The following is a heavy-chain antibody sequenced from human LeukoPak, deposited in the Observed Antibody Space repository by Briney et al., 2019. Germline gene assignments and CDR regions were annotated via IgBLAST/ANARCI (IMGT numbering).Heavy chain of an antibody. D-gene: IGHD7-27*01. CDR2: INPNSGGT. CDR1: GYTFTGYY. CDR3: ARGDPGDQTDY. Sequence: ASVKVSCKASGYTFTGYYMNWVRQAPGQGLEWMGWINPNSGGTNYAQKFQGRVTMTRDTSISTVYMELSRLRSDDTAMYFCARGDPGDQTDYWGQGTLVTVSS. J-gene: IGHJ4*02. V-gene: IGHV1-2*02.